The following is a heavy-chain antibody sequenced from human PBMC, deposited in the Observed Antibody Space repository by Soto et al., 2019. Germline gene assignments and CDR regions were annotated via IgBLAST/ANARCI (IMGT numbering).Heavy chain of an antibody. D-gene: IGHD3-10*01. Sequence: QVQMVQSGAEVKKPGSSVKVSCKASGGTFNSYTISWVRQAPGQGLEWMGRIIPILETANYAQKFQGRVTITADKSTSTAYMELSSLRSEGTAVYYCARAPGYYGSGTNYYYYGMDAWGQGTTVTVSS. CDR2: IIPILETA. V-gene: IGHV1-69*08. CDR3: ARAPGYYGSGTNYYYYGMDA. J-gene: IGHJ6*02. CDR1: GGTFNSYT.